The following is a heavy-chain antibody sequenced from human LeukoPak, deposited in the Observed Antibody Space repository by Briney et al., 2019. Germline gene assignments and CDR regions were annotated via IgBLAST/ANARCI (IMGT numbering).Heavy chain of an antibody. CDR3: AKDFLRFIAAADPFDY. J-gene: IGHJ4*02. D-gene: IGHD6-13*01. CDR2: ISGSGGST. Sequence: GGSLRLSCAASGFTFSSYAMSWIRQAPGKGLEWVSAISGSGGSTYYADSVKGRFTISRDNSKNTLYLQMNSLRAEDTAVYYCAKDFLRFIAAADPFDYWGQGTLVTVSS. CDR1: GFTFSSYA. V-gene: IGHV3-23*01.